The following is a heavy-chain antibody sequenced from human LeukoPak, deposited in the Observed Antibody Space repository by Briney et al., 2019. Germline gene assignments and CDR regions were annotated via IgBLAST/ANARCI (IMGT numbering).Heavy chain of an antibody. Sequence: SETLSLTCTVSGGSISSSSYYWGWIRQPPGKGLEWIGSIYYSGSTYYNPSLKSRVTISVDTSKNQCSLKLSSVTAADTAVYYCARPRSRINSFDYWGQGTLVTVSS. J-gene: IGHJ4*02. D-gene: IGHD3-16*02. CDR2: IYYSGST. V-gene: IGHV4-39*01. CDR1: GGSISSSSYY. CDR3: ARPRSRINSFDY.